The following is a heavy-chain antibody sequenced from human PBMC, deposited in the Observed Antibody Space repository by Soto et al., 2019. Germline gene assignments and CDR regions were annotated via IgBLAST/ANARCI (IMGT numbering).Heavy chain of an antibody. CDR1: GVVFRTSW. Sequence: LRLSWEASGVVFRTSWMTWVRQPPGKGLEWVASMNVDGGDIYYVDSVRGRSTVSRDNAKNALYLQMNSLRVEDTAVYYCARDIGPNTLDYWGQGTLVTVS. J-gene: IGHJ4*02. CDR3: ARDIGPNTLDY. V-gene: IGHV3-7*03. D-gene: IGHD3-16*02. CDR2: MNVDGGDI.